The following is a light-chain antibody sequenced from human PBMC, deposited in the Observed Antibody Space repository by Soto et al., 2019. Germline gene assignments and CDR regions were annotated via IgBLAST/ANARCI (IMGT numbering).Light chain of an antibody. CDR1: SSDVGYYNY. V-gene: IGLV2-11*01. CDR3: CSYAGTYVV. Sequence: QSALTQPRSVSGSPGQSVTISCTGTSSDVGYYNYVSWYQKHPGKAPKLMIYDVGKRPSGVPDRFSGSKSGNTASLTISGLQAEDEADYYCCSYAGTYVVFGGGTKLTVL. J-gene: IGLJ2*01. CDR2: DVG.